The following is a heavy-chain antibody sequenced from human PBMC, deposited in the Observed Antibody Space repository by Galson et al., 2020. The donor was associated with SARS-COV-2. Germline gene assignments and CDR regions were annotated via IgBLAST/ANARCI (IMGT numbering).Heavy chain of an antibody. V-gene: IGHV1-24*01. D-gene: IGHD6-13*01. Sequence: RQDASVKVSCKVSGYTLTELSMHWVRQAPGKGLEWMGGFDPEDGETIYAQKFQGRVTMTEDTSTDTAYMELSSLRSEDTAVYYCATLYSSSNNWCDPWGQGTLVTVSA. CDR3: ATLYSSSNNWCDP. CDR1: GYTLTELS. CDR2: FDPEDGET. J-gene: IGHJ5*02.